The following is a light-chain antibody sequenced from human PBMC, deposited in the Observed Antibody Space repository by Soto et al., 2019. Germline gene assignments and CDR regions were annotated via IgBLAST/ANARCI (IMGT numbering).Light chain of an antibody. CDR1: QDIRNF. CDR3: QKYSSVPV. CDR2: AAS. J-gene: IGKJ3*01. V-gene: IGKV1-27*01. Sequence: DIQMTQSPTSLSASVGDRVTITCRASQDIRNFVAWYQQKPGKAPKLLIYAASTLHSGVPSRFSGSGSGTDFTLTSNSLQPEDVATYYCQKYSSVPVFGPGTKVEIK.